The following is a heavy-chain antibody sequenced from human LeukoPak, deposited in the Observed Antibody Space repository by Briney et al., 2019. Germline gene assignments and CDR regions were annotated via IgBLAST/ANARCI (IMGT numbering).Heavy chain of an antibody. Sequence: ASVKVSCKASGYTFTSYGISWVRQAPGQGLEWMGWISAYNGNTNYAQKLQGRVTMTTDTSTSTAYMELRSLRSDDTAVYYCARFVLRYFDWDEDYNWFDPWGQGTLVTVSS. CDR1: GYTFTSYG. J-gene: IGHJ5*02. CDR2: ISAYNGNT. CDR3: ARFVLRYFDWDEDYNWFDP. V-gene: IGHV1-18*01. D-gene: IGHD3-9*01.